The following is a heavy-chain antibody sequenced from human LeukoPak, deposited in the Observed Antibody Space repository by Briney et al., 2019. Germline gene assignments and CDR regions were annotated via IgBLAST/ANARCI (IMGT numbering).Heavy chain of an antibody. Sequence: PSETLSLTCTVSGGSISSSSYYWGWIRQPPGKGLEWIGSIYYSGSTYYNPSLKSRVTISVDTSKNQFSLKLSSVTAADTAVYYCARRLYSSGLYNWFDPWGQGTLVTVSS. CDR2: IYYSGST. CDR1: GGSISSSSYY. V-gene: IGHV4-39*01. D-gene: IGHD6-19*01. J-gene: IGHJ5*02. CDR3: ARRLYSSGLYNWFDP.